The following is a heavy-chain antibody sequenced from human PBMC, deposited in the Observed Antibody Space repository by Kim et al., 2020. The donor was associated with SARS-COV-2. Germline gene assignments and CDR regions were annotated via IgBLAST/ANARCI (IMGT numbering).Heavy chain of an antibody. V-gene: IGHV1-69*04. J-gene: IGHJ4*02. CDR1: GGTFSSYA. CDR3: ARDRGAAAVDY. D-gene: IGHD6-13*01. CDR2: IIPILDIA. Sequence: ASVKVSCKASGGTFSSYAISWVRQAPGQGLEWMGRIIPILDIANYAQKFQGRVTITADKSTSTAYMELSSLRSEDTAVYYCARDRGAAAVDYWGQGTLVTVSS.